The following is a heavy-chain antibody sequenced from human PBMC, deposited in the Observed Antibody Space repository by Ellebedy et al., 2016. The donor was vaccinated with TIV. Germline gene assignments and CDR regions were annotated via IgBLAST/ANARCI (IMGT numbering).Heavy chain of an antibody. CDR2: IKQDGSEK. Sequence: GGSLRLSCAASGFTFSSYWMSWVRQAPGKGLEWVANIKQDGSEKNYVDSVKGRFTISRDNAKNSLYLQMSSLRAEDTALYYCAKEDSSGNTAYFDYWGQGTLVTVSS. CDR1: GFTFSSYW. J-gene: IGHJ4*02. V-gene: IGHV3-7*03. CDR3: AKEDSSGNTAYFDY. D-gene: IGHD3-22*01.